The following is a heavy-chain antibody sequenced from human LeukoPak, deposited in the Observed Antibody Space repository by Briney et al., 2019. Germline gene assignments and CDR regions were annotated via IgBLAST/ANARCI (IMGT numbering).Heavy chain of an antibody. CDR1: GGSFSGYY. CDR3: ARLLRRHYYYMDV. CDR2: INHSGST. V-gene: IGHV4-34*01. Sequence: MSSETLSLTCAVYGGSFSGYYWSWIRQPPGKGLEWIGEINHSGSTNYNPSLKSRVTISVDTSKNQFSLKLSSVTAADTAVYYCARLLRRHYYYMDVWGKGTTVTISS. D-gene: IGHD2-15*01. J-gene: IGHJ6*03.